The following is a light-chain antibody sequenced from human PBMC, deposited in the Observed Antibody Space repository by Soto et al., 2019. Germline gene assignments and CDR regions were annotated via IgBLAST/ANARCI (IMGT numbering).Light chain of an antibody. J-gene: IGKJ5*01. CDR3: QKYGSSLT. CDR1: QSVSSSY. CDR2: GAS. V-gene: IGKV3-20*01. Sequence: EIVLTQSPGTLSLSPGERATISCRASQSVSSSYLACYQKKPGQAPRLLIYGASSRATGISDRFSGSGSGTDFTLTISRLEPEDSAVYYCQKYGSSLTFGQGTRLEIK.